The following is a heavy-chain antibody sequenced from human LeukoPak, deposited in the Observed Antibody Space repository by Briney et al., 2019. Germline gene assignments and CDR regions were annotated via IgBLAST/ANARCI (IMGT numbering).Heavy chain of an antibody. V-gene: IGHV4-59*02. D-gene: IGHD2/OR15-2a*01. Sequence: PSETLSLTCVVSGASVSSSHWNWIRQLPGKGLEWIGCLSYTGKTDYNPSLTSRVTISLDTSKNQVSLKLRSVTAADTAEYYCSEGYFEPFDHWGQGTLVTVSS. J-gene: IGHJ4*02. CDR1: GASVSSSH. CDR3: SEGYFEPFDH. CDR2: LSYTGKT.